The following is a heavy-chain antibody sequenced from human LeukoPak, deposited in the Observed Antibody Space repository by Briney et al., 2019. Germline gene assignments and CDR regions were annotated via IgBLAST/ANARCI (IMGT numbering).Heavy chain of an antibody. J-gene: IGHJ4*02. Sequence: GGSLRLSCAASRFTFSSYALNWVRQAPGKGLEWVSSISSTSSYIFYADSVKGRFTISRYNARNSLYLQMNSLRAEDTAVYYCARTSGSYFGYFDYWGQGTLITVSS. V-gene: IGHV3-21*01. CDR1: RFTFSSYA. D-gene: IGHD1-26*01. CDR2: ISSTSSYI. CDR3: ARTSGSYFGYFDY.